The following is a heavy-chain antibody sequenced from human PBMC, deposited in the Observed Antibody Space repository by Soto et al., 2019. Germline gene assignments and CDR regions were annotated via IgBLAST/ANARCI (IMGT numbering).Heavy chain of an antibody. CDR1: GFTFSDYY. CDR3: ARDHYGPGWFDP. D-gene: IGHD3-10*01. J-gene: IGHJ5*02. V-gene: IGHV3-11*05. CDR2: ISRSSTYT. Sequence: GSLRLSCAASGFTFSDYYMNWIRQAPGKGLEWVSYISRSSTYTNYADSVKGRFTISRDNAKNSLYLQMNSLRAEDTAVYYCARDHYGPGWFDPWGQGTLVTVSS.